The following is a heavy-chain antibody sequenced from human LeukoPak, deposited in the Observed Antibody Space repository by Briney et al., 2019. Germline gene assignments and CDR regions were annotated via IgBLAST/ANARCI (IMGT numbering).Heavy chain of an antibody. CDR1: GFTFSNFY. J-gene: IGHJ4*02. V-gene: IGHV3-74*01. CDR3: ARAIETFDY. D-gene: IGHD3-22*01. Sequence: GGSLRLSCAASGFTFSNFYMHWVRQASGKGLVWVSRIYTDGSSTSYADSVKGRFTISRDNAKNTLYLQMNSLRAEDTAVYYCARAIETFDYWGQGTLVTVSS. CDR2: IYTDGSST.